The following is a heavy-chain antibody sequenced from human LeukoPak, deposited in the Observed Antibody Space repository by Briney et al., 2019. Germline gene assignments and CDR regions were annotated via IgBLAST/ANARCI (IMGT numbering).Heavy chain of an antibody. D-gene: IGHD4/OR15-4a*01. CDR2: IYSGST. Sequence: PGGSLRLSCTVSGVTVSSNSMSWVRQAPGKGLEWGSFIYSGSTHYSDSVKGRFTISRDNSKNTLYLQMNSMRAEDTAVYYCARRAGAYSHPYDYRGQGTLVTVSS. CDR3: ARRAGAYSHPYDY. V-gene: IGHV3-53*01. J-gene: IGHJ4*02. CDR1: GVTVSSNS.